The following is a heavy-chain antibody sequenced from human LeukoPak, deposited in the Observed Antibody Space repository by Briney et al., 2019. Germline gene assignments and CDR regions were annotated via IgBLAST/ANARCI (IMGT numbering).Heavy chain of an antibody. Sequence: ASVKVSCKASGYTFINYGVTWVRQAPGEGLEWMGWISASNGNTNYAQKLQGRVTMTTETSTSTAYMELRSLRSDDTAVYYCARALSRGYSGYDYGLGYWGQGTLVTVSS. CDR2: ISASNGNT. CDR1: GYTFINYG. V-gene: IGHV1-18*01. CDR3: ARALSRGYSGYDYGLGY. D-gene: IGHD5-12*01. J-gene: IGHJ4*02.